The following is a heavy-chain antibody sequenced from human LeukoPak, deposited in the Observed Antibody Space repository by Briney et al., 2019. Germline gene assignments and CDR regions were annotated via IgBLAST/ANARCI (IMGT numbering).Heavy chain of an antibody. Sequence: SLRLSCAASGFTFDDYAMHWVRQAPGKGLEWVSGISWNSGSIGYADSVKGRFTISRDNSKNTLYLQMNSLRAEDTAVYYCATDVVRGYHWGQGTLVTVSS. CDR2: ISWNSGSI. J-gene: IGHJ5*02. D-gene: IGHD3-10*01. CDR3: ATDVVRGYH. V-gene: IGHV3-9*01. CDR1: GFTFDDYA.